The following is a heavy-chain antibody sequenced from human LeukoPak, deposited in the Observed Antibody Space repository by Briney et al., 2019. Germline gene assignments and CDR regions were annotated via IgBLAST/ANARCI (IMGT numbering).Heavy chain of an antibody. CDR3: ARAPDYYDSSGSSDAFDI. J-gene: IGHJ3*02. D-gene: IGHD3-22*01. CDR1: GGSISNYY. V-gene: IGHV4-4*07. CDR2: MHTSGST. Sequence: PSETLSLTCTVSGGSISNYYWNWIRQPAGKGLEWIGRMHTSGSTYYNPSLKSRVTISVDTSKNQFSLKLSSVTAADTAVYYCARAPDYYDSSGSSDAFDIWGQGTMVTVSS.